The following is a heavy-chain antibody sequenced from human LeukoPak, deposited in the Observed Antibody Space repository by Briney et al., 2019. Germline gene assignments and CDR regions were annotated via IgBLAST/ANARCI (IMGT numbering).Heavy chain of an antibody. Sequence: ASVKVSCKASGYTFTDYYMHWVRQAPGQGLEWMGWINPNSGGKNNAQKFQGRVTMTRDTSISTAYMELSRLRSDDTAVFYCAREEVIAAAGPTLDYWGQGALVTVSS. CDR1: GYTFTDYY. CDR2: INPNSGGK. V-gene: IGHV1-2*02. J-gene: IGHJ4*02. D-gene: IGHD6-13*01. CDR3: AREEVIAAAGPTLDY.